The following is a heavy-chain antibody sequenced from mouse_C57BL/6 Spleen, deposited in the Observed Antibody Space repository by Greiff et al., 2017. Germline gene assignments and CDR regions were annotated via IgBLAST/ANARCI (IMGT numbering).Heavy chain of an antibody. J-gene: IGHJ3*01. CDR1: GFSFNTYA. Sequence: GGGLVQPKGSLKLSCAASGFSFNTYAMNWVRQAPGKGLEWVARIRSKSNNYATYYADSVKDRFTISRDDSESMLYLQMNNLKTEDTAMYYCVRDDYDGAWFAYWGQGTLVTVSA. D-gene: IGHD2-4*01. CDR3: VRDDYDGAWFAY. V-gene: IGHV10-1*01. CDR2: IRSKSNNYAT.